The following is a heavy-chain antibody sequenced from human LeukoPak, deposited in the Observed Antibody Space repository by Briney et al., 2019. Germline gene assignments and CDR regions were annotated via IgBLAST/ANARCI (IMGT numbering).Heavy chain of an antibody. J-gene: IGHJ4*02. CDR3: ARVTHEHGGNFCDY. D-gene: IGHD1-1*01. CDR1: GGSISSSSYY. Sequence: PSETLSLTCTVSGGSISSSSYYWGWIRQPPGKGLEWIGSIYYSGSTYYNPSLKSRVTISVDTSKNQFSLKLSSVTAADTAVYYCARVTHEHGGNFCDYWGQGTLVTVSS. V-gene: IGHV4-39*07. CDR2: IYYSGST.